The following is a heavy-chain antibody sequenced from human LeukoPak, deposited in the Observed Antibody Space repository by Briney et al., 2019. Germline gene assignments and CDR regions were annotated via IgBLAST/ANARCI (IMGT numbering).Heavy chain of an antibody. CDR1: GGTFSSYA. D-gene: IGHD3-10*01. J-gene: IGHJ4*02. CDR3: ATNPSYYPDY. V-gene: IGHV3-23*01. Sequence: GASVKVSCKASGGTFSSYAISWVRQAPGKGLEWVSAISGSGGSTYYADSVKGRFTISRDNSKNTLYLQMNSLRAEDTAVYYCATNPSYYPDYWGQGTLVTVSS. CDR2: ISGSGGST.